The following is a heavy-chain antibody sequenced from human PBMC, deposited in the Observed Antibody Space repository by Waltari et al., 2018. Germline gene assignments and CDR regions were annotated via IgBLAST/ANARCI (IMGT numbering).Heavy chain of an antibody. V-gene: IGHV3-66*02. J-gene: IGHJ4*02. D-gene: IGHD5-18*01. Sequence: EVQLVESGGGLVHPGESLRLSCAASGFTVRSHHMSWVRQAPGTGLEWIELIYDPVSTHYPDSVRGRFTIARDYSKNTFHLQMNSLRVEDTAIYYCARARDEETARVYFDHWGQGTLVSVSS. CDR2: IYDPVST. CDR1: GFTVRSHH. CDR3: ARARDEETARVYFDH.